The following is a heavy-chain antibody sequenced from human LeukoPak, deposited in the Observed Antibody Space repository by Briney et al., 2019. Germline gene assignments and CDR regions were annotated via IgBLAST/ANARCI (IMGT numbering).Heavy chain of an antibody. Sequence: GGSLRLSCTASGFTLGSHDMHWVRQIPGQGLEWAAAVSSGFHAFFADSVQGRFSVSREDARNSLYLQMNSLRAGDTAVYYCVREARGYHYTYFDYWGQGTLVTVSS. CDR2: VSSGFHA. V-gene: IGHV3-13*01. J-gene: IGHJ4*02. CDR3: VREARGYHYTYFDY. CDR1: GFTLGSHD. D-gene: IGHD5-18*01.